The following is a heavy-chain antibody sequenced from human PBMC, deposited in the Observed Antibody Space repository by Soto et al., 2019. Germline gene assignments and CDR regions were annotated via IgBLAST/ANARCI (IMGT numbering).Heavy chain of an antibody. J-gene: IGHJ3*02. CDR1: GGSISSYY. CDR2: IYYRGST. D-gene: IGHD2-2*01. Sequence: QVQLQESGPGLVKPSETLSLTCTVSGGSISSYYWSWIRQPPGKGLEWIGYIYYRGSTNYNPSLKSRVTISVDTSKNQFSLKLSSVTAADTAVYYCARQGRTRRDAFDIWGQGTMVTVSS. V-gene: IGHV4-59*08. CDR3: ARQGRTRRDAFDI.